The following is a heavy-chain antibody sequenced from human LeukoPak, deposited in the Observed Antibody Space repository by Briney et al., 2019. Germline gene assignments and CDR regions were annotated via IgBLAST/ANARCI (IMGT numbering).Heavy chain of an antibody. Sequence: QPGGSLRLSCAASGFTFSSYAMHWVRQAPGKGLEWVAVISYDGSNKYYADSVKGRFTISRDNSKNTLYLQMNSLRAEDTAVYYCAREGYYDYVWGSYLPTSFDYWGQGTLVTVSS. CDR3: AREGYYDYVWGSYLPTSFDY. D-gene: IGHD3-16*02. V-gene: IGHV3-30-3*01. CDR1: GFTFSSYA. J-gene: IGHJ4*02. CDR2: ISYDGSNK.